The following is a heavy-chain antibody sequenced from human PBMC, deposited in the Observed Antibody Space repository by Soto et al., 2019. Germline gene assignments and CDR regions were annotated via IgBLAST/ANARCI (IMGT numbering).Heavy chain of an antibody. CDR2: ISASGGST. J-gene: IGHJ4*02. V-gene: IGHV3-23*01. Sequence: EVQLLDSGGVLVQPGGSLRLSCAASGFTFNNYAMSWVRQAPGKGLEWVSSISASGGSTNYADSVKGRFTISRDNSENTVYLQMNSLRAEDTAVYYCVKTRLAGGFDYWGQGSLVTVSS. CDR3: VKTRLAGGFDY. CDR1: GFTFNNYA. D-gene: IGHD3-16*01.